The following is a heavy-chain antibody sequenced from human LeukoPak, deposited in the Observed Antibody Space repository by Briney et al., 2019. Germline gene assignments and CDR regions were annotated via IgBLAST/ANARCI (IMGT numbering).Heavy chain of an antibody. J-gene: IGHJ4*02. CDR3: ARGYHDFSGYWLSYFDY. CDR1: GDSISSYY. Sequence: SETLSLTCTVSGDSISSYYWTWIRQPPGKGLEWIGYNYYSGSTNYNPSLKSRVTISIDTSKNQFSLKLSSVTAADTAVYYCARGYHDFSGYWLSYFDYWGQGTLVTVSS. V-gene: IGHV4-59*01. CDR2: NYYSGST. D-gene: IGHD3-22*01.